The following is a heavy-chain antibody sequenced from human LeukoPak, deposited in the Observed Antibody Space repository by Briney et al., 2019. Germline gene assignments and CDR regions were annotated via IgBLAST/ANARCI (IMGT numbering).Heavy chain of an antibody. Sequence: PGGSLRLSCAASGFTFSNAWMSWVRQAPGKGLEWVAVISYDGSDKYYADSVKGRFTISRDNSKNTLHLQMNSLRAEDTAVYYCARGQSRYFDWYLGFFDYWGQGTLVTVSS. CDR3: ARGQSRYFDWYLGFFDY. V-gene: IGHV3-30*03. CDR1: GFTFSNAW. CDR2: ISYDGSDK. J-gene: IGHJ4*02. D-gene: IGHD3-9*01.